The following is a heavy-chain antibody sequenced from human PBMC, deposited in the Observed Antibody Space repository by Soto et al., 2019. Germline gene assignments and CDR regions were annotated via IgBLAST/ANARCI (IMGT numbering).Heavy chain of an antibody. J-gene: IGHJ6*02. D-gene: IGHD6-13*01. V-gene: IGHV3-23*01. CDR1: GFTFSTYA. CDR3: ARADDSSTWYVSTSDYCAMDV. CDR2: ISGSGGTT. Sequence: EVLLLESGGGLVQPGGSLRLSCAASGFTFSTYAMSWVRQAPGKGLEWVSTISGSGGTTYYADSVKGRFTISRDNSKNTLYVQMNGLRAEDTAIYYCARADDSSTWYVSTSDYCAMDVWGQGTTVTVSS.